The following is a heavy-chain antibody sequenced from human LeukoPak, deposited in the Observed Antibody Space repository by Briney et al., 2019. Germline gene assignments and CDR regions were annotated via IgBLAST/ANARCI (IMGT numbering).Heavy chain of an antibody. CDR3: ARVKGYCSGGSCYLDY. Sequence: PSETLSLTCTVSGGSISSYYWSWIRQPPGKGLEWIGYIYYSGSTNYNPSLKSRVTISVDTSKSQFSLKLSSVTAADTAVYYCARVKGYCSGGSCYLDYWGQGTLVTVSS. D-gene: IGHD2-15*01. V-gene: IGHV4-59*01. CDR2: IYYSGST. CDR1: GGSISSYY. J-gene: IGHJ4*02.